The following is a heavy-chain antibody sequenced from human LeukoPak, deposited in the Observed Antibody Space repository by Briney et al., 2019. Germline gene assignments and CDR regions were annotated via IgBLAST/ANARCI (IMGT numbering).Heavy chain of an antibody. CDR2: ISPAGDT. J-gene: IGHJ4*02. D-gene: IGHD2-15*01. CDR1: GFTFSNYD. V-gene: IGHV3-13*01. Sequence: GGSLRLSCTASGFTFSNYDMHWVRQPTGKGLEWVSGISPAGDTYYPDSVKGRFTISRENAKNSLYLQMNNLRAGDTAVYFCARGPRYCSGGSCYQSWDFDYWGQGTLVTVSS. CDR3: ARGPRYCSGGSCYQSWDFDY.